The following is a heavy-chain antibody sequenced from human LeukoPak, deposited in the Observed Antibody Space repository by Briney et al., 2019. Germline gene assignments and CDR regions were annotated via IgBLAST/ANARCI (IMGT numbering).Heavy chain of an antibody. D-gene: IGHD2-2*01. Sequence: PGGSLRLSCAASGFTFSSYWMSWVRQAPGKGLEWVANIKQDGSEKYYVDSVKGRFTISRDNAKNSLYLQMNSLRAEDTAVYYCARDRGYCSSTSCPPPFDYWGQGTLVTVSS. J-gene: IGHJ4*02. V-gene: IGHV3-7*01. CDR3: ARDRGYCSSTSCPPPFDY. CDR2: IKQDGSEK. CDR1: GFTFSSYW.